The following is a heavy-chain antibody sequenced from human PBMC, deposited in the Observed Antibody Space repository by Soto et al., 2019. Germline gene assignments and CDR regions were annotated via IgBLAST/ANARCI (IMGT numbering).Heavy chain of an antibody. D-gene: IGHD2-2*01. V-gene: IGHV3-53*01. CDR1: GFTVINTY. J-gene: IGHJ5*02. CDR2: IYTAGGT. Sequence: LRLSFAASGFTVINTYITWIRQPPGKGLECVSVIYTAGGTNYADSVKGRFIISRDNSKNTLYLQMNSLRAEDTAVYYCARALPVAKGGFDPWGQGTLVTVSS. CDR3: ARALPVAKGGFDP.